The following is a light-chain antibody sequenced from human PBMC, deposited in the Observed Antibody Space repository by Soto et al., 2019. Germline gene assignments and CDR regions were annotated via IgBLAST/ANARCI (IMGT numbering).Light chain of an antibody. J-gene: IGKJ2*01. CDR2: DAS. CDR1: QSISSW. V-gene: IGKV1-5*01. Sequence: DIQMTQSPSPLSASVGDRVTITCRASQSISSWLAWYQQKPGKAPKLLIYDASSLDSGVPSRFSGSGSGTEFTLTISSLQPDDFATYYCQHYNSYLYTFGQGTKLEIK. CDR3: QHYNSYLYT.